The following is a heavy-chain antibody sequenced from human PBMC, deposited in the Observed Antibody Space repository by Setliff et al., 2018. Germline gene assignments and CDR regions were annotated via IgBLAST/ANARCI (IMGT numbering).Heavy chain of an antibody. V-gene: IGHV4-38-2*01. J-gene: IGHJ3*02. CDR2: IYYSGST. CDR1: GYSISSGYY. Sequence: SETLSLTCAVSGYSISSGYYWGWIRQPPGKGLEWIGSIYYSGSTYYNPSLKTRVTMSVDPSKNQFSLHLSSVTAADTAIHYCARRYYDSTGYYYYAFDIWGRGTMVTVSS. CDR3: ARRYYDSTGYYYYAFDI. D-gene: IGHD3-22*01.